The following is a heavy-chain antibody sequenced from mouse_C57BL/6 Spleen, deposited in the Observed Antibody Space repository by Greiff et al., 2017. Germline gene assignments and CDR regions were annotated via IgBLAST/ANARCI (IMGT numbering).Heavy chain of an antibody. J-gene: IGHJ4*01. V-gene: IGHV10-1*01. Sequence: EVKLQESGGGLVQPKGSLKLSCAASGFSFNTYAMNWVRQAPGTGLEWVARIRSKSNNYATYYADSVKDRFTISRDDSESMLYLQMNNLKTEDTAMYYCVRLTDYYAMDYWGQGTSVTVSS. CDR1: GFSFNTYA. CDR2: IRSKSNNYAT. CDR3: VRLTDYYAMDY.